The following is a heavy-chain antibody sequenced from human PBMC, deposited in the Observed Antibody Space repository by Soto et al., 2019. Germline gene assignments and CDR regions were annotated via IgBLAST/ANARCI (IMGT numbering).Heavy chain of an antibody. CDR2: ISSDNNYI. D-gene: IGHD2-15*01. CDR3: ARGRTCTGASCYGGGDY. V-gene: IGHV3-21*06. Sequence: LRLSCAASEFTFSDYSMNWMRQAPGKGLEWVASISSDNNYIYYRDSVEGRFTISRDNAKNSLYLQMTSLGAEDTAVYYCARGRTCTGASCYGGGDYWGQGTLVTVSS. CDR1: EFTFSDYS. J-gene: IGHJ4*02.